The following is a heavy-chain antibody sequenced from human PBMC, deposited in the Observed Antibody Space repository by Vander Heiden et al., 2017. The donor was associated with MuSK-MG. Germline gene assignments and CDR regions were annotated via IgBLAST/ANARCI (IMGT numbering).Heavy chain of an antibody. D-gene: IGHD3-22*01. Sequence: QVQLQESGPGLAKPSPTLSLTCTVSGGSISRGGHYWSWLRQHPGKDLEWIRYIYYRGSTYYNPSLKSRVTIAVDTSKNQFSLKLSSVTAADTAVDYCARWYYYDSSGNYFDYWGQGTLVTVSS. CDR3: ARWYYYDSSGNYFDY. CDR1: GGSISRGGHY. V-gene: IGHV4-31*03. J-gene: IGHJ4*02. CDR2: IYYRGST.